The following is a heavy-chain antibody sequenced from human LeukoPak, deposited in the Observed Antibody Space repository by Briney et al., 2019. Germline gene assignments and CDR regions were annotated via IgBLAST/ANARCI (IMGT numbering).Heavy chain of an antibody. CDR3: ARHGGGSGRDYYYYYMDV. J-gene: IGHJ6*03. V-gene: IGHV4-39*01. CDR1: GGSISSSSYY. CDR2: IYYSGST. Sequence: KASETLSLTCTVSGGSISSSSYYWGWIRQPPGKGLEWIGSIYYSGSTYYNPSLKRRVTISVDTSKNQFSLKLSSVTAADTAVYYCARHGGGSGRDYYYYYMDVWGKGTTVTVSS. D-gene: IGHD3-10*01.